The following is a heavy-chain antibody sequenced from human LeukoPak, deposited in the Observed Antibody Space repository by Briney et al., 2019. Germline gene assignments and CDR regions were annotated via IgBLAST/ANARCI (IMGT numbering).Heavy chain of an antibody. V-gene: IGHV1-2*02. Sequence: GASVEVSCKASGYTFTGYYMHWVRQAPGQGLEWMGWINPNSGGTNYAQKFQGRVTMTRDTSISTAYMELSRLRSDDTAVYYCARAGYCSSTSCYAVGDFDYWGQGTLVTVSS. CDR2: INPNSGGT. CDR3: ARAGYCSSTSCYAVGDFDY. CDR1: GYTFTGYY. D-gene: IGHD2-2*03. J-gene: IGHJ4*02.